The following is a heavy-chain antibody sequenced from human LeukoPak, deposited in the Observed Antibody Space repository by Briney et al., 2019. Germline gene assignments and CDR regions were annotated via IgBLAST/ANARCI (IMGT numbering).Heavy chain of an antibody. V-gene: IGHV4-30-4*02. D-gene: IGHD5-24*01. Sequence: SETLSLTCTVSGGSISSGDYYWSWIRQPPGKGLEWIGYIYYSGSTYYNPSLKSRVTISVDTSKNQFSLKLSSVTAADTAVYYCARAQMATNPFDYWGQGTLVTVSS. CDR2: IYYSGST. CDR1: GGSISSGDYY. J-gene: IGHJ4*02. CDR3: ARAQMATNPFDY.